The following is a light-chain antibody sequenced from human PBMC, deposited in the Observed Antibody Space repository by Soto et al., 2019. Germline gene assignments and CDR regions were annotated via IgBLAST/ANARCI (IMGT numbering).Light chain of an antibody. V-gene: IGKV3D-15*01. CDR3: QQDKNWPPIT. J-gene: IGKJ5*01. CDR1: QSVSRN. Sequence: DIVMTQSPATLSVSSGERVTLSCRASQSVSRNLAWYQQKPGQPPRLLIFGASTRANGIPARFSGSGSGTEFTLTISSLQSEDFAVYYCQQDKNWPPITFGQGTRLEVK. CDR2: GAS.